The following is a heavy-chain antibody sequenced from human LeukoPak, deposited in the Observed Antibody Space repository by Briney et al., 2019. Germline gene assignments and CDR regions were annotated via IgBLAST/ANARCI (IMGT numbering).Heavy chain of an antibody. V-gene: IGHV3-23*01. CDR1: GFAFSNAW. CDR3: VKVDT. J-gene: IGHJ4*02. CDR2: ISGSGGST. D-gene: IGHD5-18*01. Sequence: GGSLRLSCGASGFAFSNAWLTWVRQAPGKGLEWVSAISGSGGSTYYADSVKGRFTISRDNSKNTLYLQMDSLSAEDTAVYYCVKVDTWGQGTLVTVSS.